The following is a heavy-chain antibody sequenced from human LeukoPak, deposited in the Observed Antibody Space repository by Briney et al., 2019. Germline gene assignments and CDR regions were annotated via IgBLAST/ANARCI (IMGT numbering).Heavy chain of an antibody. J-gene: IGHJ6*02. CDR2: INPNSGGT. CDR3: ARDRVPYYYYYGMDV. V-gene: IGHV1-2*02. D-gene: IGHD3-10*01. CDR1: GSTYTGYY. Sequence: ASVKVSCKASGSTYTGYYMHWVRQAPGHGLEWLGWINPNSGGTNYAQKFQGRVTMTRDTSISTAYMELSRLRSDDTAVYYCARDRVPYYYYYGMDVWGQGTTVTVSS.